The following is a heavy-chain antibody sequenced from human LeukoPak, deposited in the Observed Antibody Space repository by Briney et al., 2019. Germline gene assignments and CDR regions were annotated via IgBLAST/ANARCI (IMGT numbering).Heavy chain of an antibody. CDR1: GGSISWYY. CDR3: ARAYSSSLYWYFDL. CDR2: VHDRGST. D-gene: IGHD1-26*01. Sequence: SETPSLTCTVSGGSISWYYWSWIRQPPGKGLELIGYVHDRGSTNYSPSLKSRVSISVDTSKNQFSLKLSSVTAADTAVYYCARAYSSSLYWYFDLWGRGTLVTVSS. J-gene: IGHJ2*01. V-gene: IGHV4-59*01.